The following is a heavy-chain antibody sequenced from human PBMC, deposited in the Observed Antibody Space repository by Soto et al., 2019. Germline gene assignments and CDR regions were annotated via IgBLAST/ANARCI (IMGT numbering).Heavy chain of an antibody. D-gene: IGHD3-22*01. V-gene: IGHV4-38-2*01. CDR1: GYSIISCYY. Sequence: LSLTCAVSGYSIISCYYWGWLRQPPGNGLECIGSIYHGGSTYYNPSLNSRVTLSIDMTNNHVSLILNSVTAADTAVYYCARVGPWVPYYYDSSPYTFENWFDPWGQGTLVTVSS. CDR2: IYHGGST. CDR3: ARVGPWVPYYYDSSPYTFENWFDP. J-gene: IGHJ5*02.